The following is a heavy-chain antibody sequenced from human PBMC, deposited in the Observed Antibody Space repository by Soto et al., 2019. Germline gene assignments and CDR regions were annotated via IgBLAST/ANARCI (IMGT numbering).Heavy chain of an antibody. CDR2: IYHTEST. V-gene: IGHV4-4*02. CDR1: GDSTSSSFW. D-gene: IGHD4-17*01. J-gene: IGHJ4*02. CDR3: ARYDFGTFDY. Sequence: SETLSLTCAVSGDSTSSSFWCSCVRQPPGKGLEWIGEIYHTESTVYNPSLKSRVTISVDKSKNQFSLNLDSVTAADTAVYYCARYDFGTFDYWGRGIQVTVS.